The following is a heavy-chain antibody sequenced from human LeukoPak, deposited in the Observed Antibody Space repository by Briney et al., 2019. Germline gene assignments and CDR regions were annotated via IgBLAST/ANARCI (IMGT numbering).Heavy chain of an antibody. J-gene: IGHJ4*02. CDR2: INPNSGGT. CDR1: FXGXY. Sequence: FXGXYMHWVRQAPGQGXEWXGWINPNSGGTNYXQKFQGRVTMTRDTSISTAYMELRSLRSDDTAVYYCARXXXXXXSXXPXFDYWGXGXLVTVSS. CDR3: ARXXXXXXSXXPXFDY. V-gene: IGHV1-2*02.